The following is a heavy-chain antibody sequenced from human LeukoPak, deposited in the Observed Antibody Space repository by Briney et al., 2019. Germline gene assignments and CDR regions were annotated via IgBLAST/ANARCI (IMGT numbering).Heavy chain of an antibody. D-gene: IGHD6-6*01. V-gene: IGHV1-18*01. J-gene: IGHJ4*02. CDR2: IITDSGNT. CDR3: AIHEYSSSSVFDY. CDR1: GYTFTRYA. Sequence: GASVKVSCKASGYTFTRYAMNWVRQAPGQGLEWMGWIITDSGNTNYAQKFQGRVTLTTDTSTSTVYMDLRSLRSDDTAVYYCAIHEYSSSSVFDYWGQGTLVTVSS.